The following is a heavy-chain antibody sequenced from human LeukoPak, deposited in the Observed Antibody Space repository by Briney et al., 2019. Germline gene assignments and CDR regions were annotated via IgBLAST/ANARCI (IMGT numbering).Heavy chain of an antibody. V-gene: IGHV7-4-1*02. D-gene: IGHD2-21*01. Sequence: GASVKVSCKASGYTFTSYAMNWVRQAPGQGLEWMGWINTNTGNPTYAQGFTGRFVLSLDTSVSTAYLQISTLKAEDTAVYYCARDNSLYYYYAMDVWAKGPRSPSP. J-gene: IGHJ6*02. CDR3: ARDNSLYYYYAMDV. CDR2: INTNTGNP. CDR1: GYTFTSYA.